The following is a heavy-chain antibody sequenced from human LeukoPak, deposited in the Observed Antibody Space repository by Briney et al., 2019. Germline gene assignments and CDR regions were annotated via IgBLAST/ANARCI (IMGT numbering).Heavy chain of an antibody. CDR1: GFTFSSYD. CDR2: ISGSGDRT. CDR3: TKPSSGNYPPTGY. D-gene: IGHD1-26*01. V-gene: IGHV3-23*01. Sequence: PGGSLRLSCAASGFTFSSYDVSWVRQAPGKGLEWVSAISGSGDRTHYADSVKGRFTISRDNSKNTLYLQINSPRAEDTAVYYCTKPSSGNYPPTGYWGQGTLVTVSS. J-gene: IGHJ4*02.